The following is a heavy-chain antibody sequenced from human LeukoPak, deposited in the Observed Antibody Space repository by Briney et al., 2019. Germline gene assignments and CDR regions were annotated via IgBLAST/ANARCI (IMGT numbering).Heavy chain of an antibody. CDR3: AAGRLGSWAFDI. Sequence: SSVKVSCKASGYTFTNYGISWVRQAPGQGLEWMGWISTYNGNTNYAQKLQGRVTMTTDTSTSTAYMELRSLRSDDTAVYYCAAGRLGSWAFDIWGQGTMVTVSS. J-gene: IGHJ3*02. V-gene: IGHV1-18*01. D-gene: IGHD3-16*01. CDR1: GYTFTNYG. CDR2: ISTYNGNT.